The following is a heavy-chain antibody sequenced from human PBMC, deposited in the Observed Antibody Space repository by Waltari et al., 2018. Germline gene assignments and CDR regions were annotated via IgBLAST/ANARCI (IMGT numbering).Heavy chain of an antibody. V-gene: IGHV3-23*04. CDR2: ISGSGGST. D-gene: IGHD3-9*01. Sequence: EVQLVESGGGLVQLGGSLRLSCAASGFTFSSYAMSWVRQAPGTGLEWVAAISGSGGSTYYADSVKGRFTISRDNSKNTLYLQMNSLRAEDTAVYYCAKVEASEYYDILTVVYYYYMDVWGKGTTVTVSS. CDR3: AKVEASEYYDILTVVYYYYMDV. CDR1: GFTFSSYA. J-gene: IGHJ6*03.